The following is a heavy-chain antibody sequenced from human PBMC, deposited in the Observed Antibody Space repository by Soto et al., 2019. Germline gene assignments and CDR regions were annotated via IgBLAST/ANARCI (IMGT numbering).Heavy chain of an antibody. CDR2: MNPNSGNT. D-gene: IGHD3-10*01. J-gene: IGHJ4*02. V-gene: IGHV1-8*02. CDR1: GYIFTGYF. Sequence: ASVKVSCKASGYIFTGYFIQWLRQATGQGLEWMGWMNPNSGNTGYAQKFQGRVTMTRNTSISTAYMELSSLRSEDTAVYYCARGGLLWFGDLIPYDDYWGQGTLVTVSS. CDR3: ARGGLLWFGDLIPYDDY.